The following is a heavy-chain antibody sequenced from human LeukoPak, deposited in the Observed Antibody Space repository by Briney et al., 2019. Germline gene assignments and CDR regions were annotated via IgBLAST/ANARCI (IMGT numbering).Heavy chain of an antibody. CDR1: GYTLTELS. J-gene: IGHJ1*01. Sequence: ASVKVSCKVSGYTLTELSMHWVRQAPGKGLEWMGGFDPEDGETIYAQKFQGRVTMTEDTSTDTAYMELSGLRSEDTAVYYCATPIVGGSYYDLYFQHWGQGTLVTVSS. D-gene: IGHD1-26*01. V-gene: IGHV1-24*01. CDR2: FDPEDGET. CDR3: ATPIVGGSYYDLYFQH.